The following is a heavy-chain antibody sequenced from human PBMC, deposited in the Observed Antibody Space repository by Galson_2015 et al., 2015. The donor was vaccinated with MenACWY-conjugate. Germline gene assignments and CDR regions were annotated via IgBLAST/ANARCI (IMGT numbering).Heavy chain of an antibody. V-gene: IGHV3-23*01. CDR3: ATRTDDSTYYYYGMDA. Sequence: LRLSCAASGFIFNNYAMSWVRQAPGKGLEWVSSITSSGGSTYYADSVKGRFTISRDNSKNTLYLQMNSLRAEDTALYYCATRTDDSTYYYYGMDAWGQGTTVTVSS. J-gene: IGHJ6*02. D-gene: IGHD2-21*02. CDR1: GFIFNNYA. CDR2: ITSSGGST.